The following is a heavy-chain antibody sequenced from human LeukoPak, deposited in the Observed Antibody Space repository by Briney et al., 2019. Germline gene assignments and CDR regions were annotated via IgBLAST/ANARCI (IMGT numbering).Heavy chain of an antibody. CDR3: ARVGGLPDY. CDR2: ISSSSSTI. J-gene: IGHJ4*02. CDR1: GFTFSSYS. V-gene: IGHV3-48*01. D-gene: IGHD3-16*01. Sequence: GGSLRLSCAASGFTFSSYSMNWVRQAPGKGLEWVSYISSSSSTIYYADSVKGRFTISRDNAKNSLYLQMNGLRAEDTAVYYCARVGGLPDYWGQGTLVTVSS.